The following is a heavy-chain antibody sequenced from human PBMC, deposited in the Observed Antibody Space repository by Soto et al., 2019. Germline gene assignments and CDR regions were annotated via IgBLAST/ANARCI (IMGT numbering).Heavy chain of an antibody. CDR2: ISSSSSYI. V-gene: IGHV3-21*01. J-gene: IGHJ1*01. CDR3: ARGYSSYDSSGYYYREYFQH. Sequence: LRLSCAASGFTFSSYSMNWVRQAPGKGLEWVSSISSSSSYIYYADSVRGRFTISRDNAKNSLYLQMNSLRAEDTAVYYCARGYSSYDSSGYYYREYFQHWGQGTLVTVSS. CDR1: GFTFSSYS. D-gene: IGHD3-22*01.